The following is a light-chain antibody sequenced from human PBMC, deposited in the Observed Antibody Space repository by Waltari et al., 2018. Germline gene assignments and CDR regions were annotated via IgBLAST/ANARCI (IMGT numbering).Light chain of an antibody. Sequence: EIVLTQSPASLSLSPRQRATLSCRASQSVINQLAWYQQKPGQAPRLLIYDASTRAAGIPARFSGSVSGTDFTRIISSLEPEDFAVYDCQQRFSWPRTFGQGTKLEI. V-gene: IGKV3-11*01. CDR1: QSVINQ. J-gene: IGKJ2*01. CDR3: QQRFSWPRT. CDR2: DAS.